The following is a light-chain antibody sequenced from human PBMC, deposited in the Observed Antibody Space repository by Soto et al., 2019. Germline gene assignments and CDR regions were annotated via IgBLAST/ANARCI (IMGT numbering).Light chain of an antibody. J-gene: IGKJ2*01. CDR2: VAS. V-gene: IGKV3-20*01. CDR1: QSVSSSY. Sequence: EIVLTQSPGTLSLSPGERATLSCRASQSVSSSYLAWYQQKPGQAPRLLIYVASSRATGIPDRFSGSGSGTDFTLTISRLEPEDFAVYYCQQYDSSPFTFGQGTTLEIK. CDR3: QQYDSSPFT.